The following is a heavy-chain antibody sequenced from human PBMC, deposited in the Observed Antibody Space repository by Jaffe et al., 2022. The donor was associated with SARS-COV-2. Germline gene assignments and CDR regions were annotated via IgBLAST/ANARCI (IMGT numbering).Heavy chain of an antibody. V-gene: IGHV4-59*08. CDR2: IYYSGST. CDR3: ARRGRVEMATIYAFDI. J-gene: IGHJ3*02. CDR1: GGSISSYY. D-gene: IGHD5-12*01. Sequence: QVQLQESGPGLVKPSETLSLTCTVSGGSISSYYWSWIRQPPGKGLEWIGYIYYSGSTNYNPSLKSRVTISVDTSKNQFSLKLSSVTAADTAVYYCARRGRVEMATIYAFDIWGQGTMVTVSS.